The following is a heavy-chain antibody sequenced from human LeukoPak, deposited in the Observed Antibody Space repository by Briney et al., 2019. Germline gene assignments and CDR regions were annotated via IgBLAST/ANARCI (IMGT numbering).Heavy chain of an antibody. V-gene: IGHV4-59*08. D-gene: IGHD6-19*01. CDR1: GGSISNYY. Sequence: SETLSLTCSVSGGSISNYYWSWIRQPPGKGLEWIGYIYYSGSTNYNPSLKSRVSISVDTSKNQFSLKLSSVTAADTAVYYCARLGDSSGWYAGRSTFDYWGQGTLVTVSS. CDR3: ARLGDSSGWYAGRSTFDY. CDR2: IYYSGST. J-gene: IGHJ4*02.